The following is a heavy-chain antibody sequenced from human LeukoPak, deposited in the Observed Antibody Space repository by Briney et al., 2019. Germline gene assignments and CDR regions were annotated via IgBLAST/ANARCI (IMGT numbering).Heavy chain of an antibody. D-gene: IGHD4-17*01. V-gene: IGHV3-23*01. CDR3: AKVEGYTVTTYIDY. J-gene: IGHJ4*02. CDR2: ISGSGSST. CDR1: GFTFTSYA. Sequence: GGSLRLSCAASGFTFTSYAMTWVRQAPGKGLECVSTISGSGSSTYYADSVKGRFTISRDNSKNTLWLQTNSLRAEDTAVYFCAKVEGYTVTTYIDYWGQGTLVTVSS.